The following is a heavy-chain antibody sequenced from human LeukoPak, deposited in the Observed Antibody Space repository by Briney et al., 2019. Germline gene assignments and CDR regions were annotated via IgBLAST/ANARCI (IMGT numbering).Heavy chain of an antibody. J-gene: IGHJ5*02. Sequence: SETLSLTCAVYGGSFSGYYWSWIRQPPGKGLESIGEINHSGSTNYNPSLKSRVTISVDTSKNQFSLKLSSVTAADTAVYYCARGGLLLWFGELKLNWFDPWGQGTLVTVSS. CDR3: ARGGLLLWFGELKLNWFDP. CDR1: GGSFSGYY. D-gene: IGHD3-10*01. V-gene: IGHV4-34*01. CDR2: INHSGST.